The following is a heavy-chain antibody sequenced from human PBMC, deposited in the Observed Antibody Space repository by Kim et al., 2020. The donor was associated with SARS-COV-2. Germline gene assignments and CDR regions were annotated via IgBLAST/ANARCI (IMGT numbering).Heavy chain of an antibody. Sequence: GGSLRLSCAASGFAMSSYGMHWVRQAPGKGLEWVSLIWYDGGKKYYADSVKGRFTISRDNSKNTLYLQMNSLRAEDTAVYYCARDYAGYFKGLDVWGQETTVTVSS. CDR1: GFAMSSYG. J-gene: IGHJ6*02. CDR3: ARDYAGYFKGLDV. CDR2: IWYDGGKK. V-gene: IGHV3-33*01. D-gene: IGHD3-9*01.